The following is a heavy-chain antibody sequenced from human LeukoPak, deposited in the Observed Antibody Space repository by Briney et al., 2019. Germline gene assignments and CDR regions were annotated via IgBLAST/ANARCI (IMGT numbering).Heavy chain of an antibody. J-gene: IGHJ6*02. CDR3: AKFSGSYYYYYAMDV. CDR1: GFTFGSYA. V-gene: IGHV3-23*01. Sequence: PGGSLRLSCAASGFTFGSYAMSWVRQAPGKGLEWVSAISGSGDSAYYADSVKGRFTISRDNSKNTLYLQMDGLGAENTAVYYCAKFSGSYYYYYAMDVWGQGTTVTVSS. D-gene: IGHD1-26*01. CDR2: ISGSGDSA.